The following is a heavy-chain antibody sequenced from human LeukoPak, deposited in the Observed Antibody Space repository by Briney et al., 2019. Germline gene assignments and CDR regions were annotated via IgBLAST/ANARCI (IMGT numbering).Heavy chain of an antibody. D-gene: IGHD3-22*01. V-gene: IGHV3-21*01. Sequence: GGSLRLSCAASGFTFTTYSMNWVRQAPGKGLEWVSSISSSSSYIYYADSVKGRFTISRDNAKNSLYLQMNSLTAGDTALYYCARDSYDSSGYPSFGYWGQGTLVTVSS. J-gene: IGHJ4*02. CDR2: ISSSSSYI. CDR3: ARDSYDSSGYPSFGY. CDR1: GFTFTTYS.